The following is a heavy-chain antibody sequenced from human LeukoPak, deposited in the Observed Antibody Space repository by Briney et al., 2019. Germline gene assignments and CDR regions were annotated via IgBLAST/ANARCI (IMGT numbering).Heavy chain of an antibody. CDR1: GGSISSGSYY. V-gene: IGHV4-61*02. CDR2: IYTSRST. Sequence: SETLSLTCTVSGGSISSGSYYWSWIRQPAGKGLEWIGRIYTSRSTNYNPSLKSRVTISVDTSKNQFSLKLSSVTAVDTAVYYCASRGWEYSSSLGAFDIWGQGTMVTVSS. J-gene: IGHJ3*02. CDR3: ASRGWEYSSSLGAFDI. D-gene: IGHD6-6*01.